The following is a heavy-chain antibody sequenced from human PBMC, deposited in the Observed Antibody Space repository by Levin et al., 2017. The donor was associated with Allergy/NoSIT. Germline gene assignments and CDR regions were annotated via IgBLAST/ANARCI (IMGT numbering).Heavy chain of an antibody. D-gene: IGHD6-19*01. Sequence: GGSLRLSCTASGFTFGDYAMSWFRQAPGKGLEWVGFIRSKAYGGTTEYAASVKGRFTISRDDSKSIAYLQMNSLKTEDTAVYYCTRGPEVLAGTLDFDYWGQGTLVTVSS. CDR3: TRGPEVLAGTLDFDY. V-gene: IGHV3-49*03. CDR2: IRSKAYGGTT. J-gene: IGHJ4*02. CDR1: GFTFGDYA.